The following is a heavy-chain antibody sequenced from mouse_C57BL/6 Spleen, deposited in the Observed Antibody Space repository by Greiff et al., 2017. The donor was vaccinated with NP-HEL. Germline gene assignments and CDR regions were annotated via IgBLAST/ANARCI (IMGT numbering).Heavy chain of an antibody. J-gene: IGHJ4*01. D-gene: IGHD1-1*01. CDR3: ARRGTTVVAAYYYAMDY. V-gene: IGHV5-17*01. CDR1: GFTFSDYG. CDR2: ISSGSSTI. Sequence: DVHLVESGGGLVKPGGSLKLSCAASGFTFSDYGMHWVRQAPEKGLEWVAYISSGSSTIYYADTVKGRFTISRDNAKNTLFLQMASLRSEDTAMYYCARRGTTVVAAYYYAMDYWGQGTSVTVSS.